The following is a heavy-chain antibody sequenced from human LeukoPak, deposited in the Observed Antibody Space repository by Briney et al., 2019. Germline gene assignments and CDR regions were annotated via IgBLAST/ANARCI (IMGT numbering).Heavy chain of an antibody. Sequence: ASVKVSCKASGGTFSNYDFTFTSYAITWVRQAPGQGLEWMGGIIPIYGRADYPQKFQGRVTITADESTRTVTMQPSSLRSEDTAVYYCAGFFYDNSNAAFDIWGQGTVVTVS. CDR2: IIPIYGRA. J-gene: IGHJ3*02. V-gene: IGHV1-69*13. D-gene: IGHD3-22*01. CDR3: AGFFYDNSNAAFDI. CDR1: GGTFSNYDFTFTSYA.